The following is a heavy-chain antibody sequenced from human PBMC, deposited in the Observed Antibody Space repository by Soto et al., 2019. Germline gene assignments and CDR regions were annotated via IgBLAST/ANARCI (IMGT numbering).Heavy chain of an antibody. CDR1: GYTCTSYA. D-gene: IGHD2-21*01. CDR3: ARSIVVVHALDY. Sequence: QGQLVQSGAEEKKPGASVKVSCKASGYTCTSYAMHCVRQAPEQRLEWMGWINAGNGNTKYSQKFQGRVTITRDTSASTAYMEMSSLRYEDTAVYYCARSIVVVHALDYWGQGTLVTVSS. J-gene: IGHJ4*02. CDR2: INAGNGNT. V-gene: IGHV1-3*05.